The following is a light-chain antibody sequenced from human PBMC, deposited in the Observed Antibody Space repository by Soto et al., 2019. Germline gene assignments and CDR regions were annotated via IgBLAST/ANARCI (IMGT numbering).Light chain of an antibody. CDR2: DAS. CDR3: QQRSNWPPWT. Sequence: EIVLTQSPATLSLSPGQRATLSCRASQSVSSYLAWYQRKPGQAPRLLIYDASNRATGIPARFSGSGSWTDFTLTISSLEPEDFAVYYCQQRSNWPPWTFGQGTKVEIK. J-gene: IGKJ1*01. V-gene: IGKV3-11*01. CDR1: QSVSSY.